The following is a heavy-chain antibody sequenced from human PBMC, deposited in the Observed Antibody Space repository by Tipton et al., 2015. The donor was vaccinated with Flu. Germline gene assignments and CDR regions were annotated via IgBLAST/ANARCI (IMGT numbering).Heavy chain of an antibody. CDR2: THTNGNT. CDR3: ASGNFYDSSGYFAF. Sequence: TLSLTCTVSGGSISSCYWSWIRQSVGKGPEWIGRTHTNGNTNYNSTFGSRLSMSLDTSKSQFSMTLTSVTVADTAVYYCASGNFYDSSGYFAFWGQGILVTVSS. J-gene: IGHJ4*02. CDR1: GGSISSCY. D-gene: IGHD3-22*01. V-gene: IGHV4-4*07.